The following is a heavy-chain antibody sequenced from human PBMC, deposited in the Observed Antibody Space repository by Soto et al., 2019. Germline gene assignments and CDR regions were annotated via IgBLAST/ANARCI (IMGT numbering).Heavy chain of an antibody. CDR3: ARDRGWELGPGDY. CDR2: ISYDGGNK. D-gene: IGHD1-26*01. V-gene: IGHV3-30-3*01. CDR1: GFTFSNYA. J-gene: IGHJ4*02. Sequence: QVQLVESGGGVVQPGRSLRLSCAASGFTFSNYAVHWVRQAPGKGLEWVAVISYDGGNKYYADSVKGRVTISRDNSNDTLCLQMNSLRAEDTAVYYCARDRGWELGPGDYWGQGTLVTVSS.